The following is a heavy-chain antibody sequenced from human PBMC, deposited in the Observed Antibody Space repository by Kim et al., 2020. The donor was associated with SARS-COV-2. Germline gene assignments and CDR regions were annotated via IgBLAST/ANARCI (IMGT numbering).Heavy chain of an antibody. CDR2: IIPIFGTA. CDR1: GGTFSSYA. D-gene: IGHD3-3*01. V-gene: IGHV1-69*13. J-gene: IGHJ6*02. Sequence: SVKVSCKASGGTFSSYAISWVRQAPGQGLEWMGGIIPIFGTANYAQKFQGRVTITADGSTSTAYMELSCLRSEDTAVYYCASPPPYDIWSGSFYGMDVWGPGTTVTVSS. CDR3: ASPPPYDIWSGSFYGMDV.